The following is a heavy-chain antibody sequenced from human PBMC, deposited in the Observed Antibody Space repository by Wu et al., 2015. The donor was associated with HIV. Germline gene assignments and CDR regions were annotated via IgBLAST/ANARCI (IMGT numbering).Heavy chain of an antibody. CDR1: GGTFSSYA. V-gene: IGHV1-69*13. D-gene: IGHD6-19*01. CDR3: ARDDTIAVAGTPGGWFDP. CDR2: IIPIFGTA. J-gene: IGHJ5*02. Sequence: QVQLVQSGAEVKKPGSSVKVSCKASGGTFSSYAISWVRQAPGQGLEWMGRIIPIFGTANYAQKFQGRVTITADESTSTAYMELSSLRSEDTAVYYCARDDTIAVAGTPGGWFDPWGQGTLVTVSA.